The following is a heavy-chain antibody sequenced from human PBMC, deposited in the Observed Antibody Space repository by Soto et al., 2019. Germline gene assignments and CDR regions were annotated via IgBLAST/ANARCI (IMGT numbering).Heavy chain of an antibody. J-gene: IGHJ4*02. CDR2: IYYSGST. Sequence: PSETLSLTCTVYGGSISSYYWSWIRQPPGKGLEWIGYIYYSGSTNYNPSLKSRVTISVDTSKNQFSLKLSSVTAADTAVYYCARGRVVVATIYFDYWGQGTLVTVSS. V-gene: IGHV4-59*01. D-gene: IGHD5-12*01. CDR3: ARGRVVVATIYFDY. CDR1: GGSISSYY.